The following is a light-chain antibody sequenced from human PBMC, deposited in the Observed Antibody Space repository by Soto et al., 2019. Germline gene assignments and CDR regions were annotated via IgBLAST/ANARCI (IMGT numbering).Light chain of an antibody. CDR2: EVS. Sequence: DIEKTQSPSCLSASVGDIVTITCRASQSISSWLAWYQQKPGKAPKLLIYEVSKRFYGVPDRISGSGSGTDFTLKISRVEAEDVGVYYCMQSIQLPPDLGGGTKVDIK. CDR1: QSISSW. V-gene: IGKV1-5*01. J-gene: IGKJ4*01. CDR3: MQSIQLPPD.